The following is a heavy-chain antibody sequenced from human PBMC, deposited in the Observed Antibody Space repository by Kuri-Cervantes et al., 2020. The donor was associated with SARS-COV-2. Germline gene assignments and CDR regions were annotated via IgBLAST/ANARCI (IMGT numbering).Heavy chain of an antibody. J-gene: IGHJ6*02. D-gene: IGHD2-2*01. Sequence: GGSLRLSCAASGFTFSSYAMHWVRQAPGKGLEWVAVISYDGSNKYYADSVKGRFTISRDNSKNTLYLQMNSLRAEDTAVYYCARDLGVVVPAIDYGMDAWGQGTTVTVSS. CDR3: ARDLGVVVPAIDYGMDA. V-gene: IGHV3-30-3*01. CDR2: ISYDGSNK. CDR1: GFTFSSYA.